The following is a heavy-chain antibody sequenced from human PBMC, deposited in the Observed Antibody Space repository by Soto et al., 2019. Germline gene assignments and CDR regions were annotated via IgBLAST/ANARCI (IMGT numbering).Heavy chain of an antibody. CDR1: GLNFSIAW. CDR2: IKSSANGGTA. V-gene: IGHV3-15*01. CDR3: STWDY. Sequence: DVQLVESGGDLVKPGGSLRLSCEVSGLNFSIAWMNWVRQAPGKGLEWVGRIKSSANGGTADYNTPVKGRFRISRDDSKKMLYLQMSGLTFEDTAVHYCSTWDYWGPGTLVAVSS. J-gene: IGHJ4*02.